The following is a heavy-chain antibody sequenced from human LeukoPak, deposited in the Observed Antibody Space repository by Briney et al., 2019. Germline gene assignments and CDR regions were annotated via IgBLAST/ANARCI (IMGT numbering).Heavy chain of an antibody. CDR2: ISAYNGNT. CDR3: ARFTKHRFAPEWERDRGGSWFDP. V-gene: IGHV1-18*01. D-gene: IGHD1-26*01. CDR1: GYTFTSYG. Sequence: ASVKVSCKASGYTFTSYGISWVRQAPGQGLEWMGWISAYNGNTNYAQKLQGRDTMTTDTSTSTAYMELRSLRSDDTAVYYCARFTKHRFAPEWERDRGGSWFDPWGQGTLVTVSS. J-gene: IGHJ5*02.